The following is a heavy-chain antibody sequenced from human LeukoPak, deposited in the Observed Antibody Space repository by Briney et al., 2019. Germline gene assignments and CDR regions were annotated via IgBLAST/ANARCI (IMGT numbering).Heavy chain of an antibody. J-gene: IGHJ4*02. Sequence: TPSETLSLTCPVSGGSISSYYWSWIRQPPGNGLEWIGYIYYSGSTNYNPSLKSRVTISVDTSKNQCSLKLSSVTAADTAVYYCAGRGYSYGYDGFDYWGQGTLVTVSS. CDR2: IYYSGST. CDR3: AGRGYSYGYDGFDY. V-gene: IGHV4-59*08. CDR1: GGSISSYY. D-gene: IGHD5-18*01.